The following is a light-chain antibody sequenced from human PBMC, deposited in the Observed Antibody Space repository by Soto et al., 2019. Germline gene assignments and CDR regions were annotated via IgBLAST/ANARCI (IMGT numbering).Light chain of an antibody. CDR2: AAS. CDR1: QSISTY. CDR3: QQSYSTGTWT. J-gene: IGKJ1*01. V-gene: IGKV1-39*01. Sequence: DIQMTQSPSSLSASVGARVTITGRASQSISTYLNWYQQKPGKAPKLLIYAASSLQSGVPSRFSGSGSGTDFTLTISSLQPEDFATYYCQQSYSTGTWTFGQGTKVEIK.